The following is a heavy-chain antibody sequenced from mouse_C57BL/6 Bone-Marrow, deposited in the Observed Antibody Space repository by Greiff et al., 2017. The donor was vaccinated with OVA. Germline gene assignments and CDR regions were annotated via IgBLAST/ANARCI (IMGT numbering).Heavy chain of an antibody. CDR1: GYTFTDYN. V-gene: IGHV1-18*01. Sequence: VQLQQSGPELVKPGASVKIPCKASGYTFTDYNMDWVKQSHGQSLEWIGDINPNNGGTIYNQKFKGKATLTVDKSSSTAYMELRSLTSEDTAVYYGARCYYGSWYCDVWGTGTTVTVSS. J-gene: IGHJ1*03. D-gene: IGHD1-2*01. CDR2: INPNNGGT. CDR3: ARCYYGSWYCDV.